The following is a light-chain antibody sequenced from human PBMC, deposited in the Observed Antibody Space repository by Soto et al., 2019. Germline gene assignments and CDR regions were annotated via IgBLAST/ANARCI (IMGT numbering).Light chain of an antibody. Sequence: QAVVTQPPSASGTPGQRVTISCSGSSSNIGSNTVNWYQQLPGTAPKLLIYSNNQRPSGVPDRFSGSKSGTSASLAISGLQSEDEADYYCAAWDDSLNGSVVFGGGTQLTVL. CDR2: SNN. J-gene: IGLJ2*01. CDR1: SSNIGSNT. CDR3: AAWDDSLNGSVV. V-gene: IGLV1-44*01.